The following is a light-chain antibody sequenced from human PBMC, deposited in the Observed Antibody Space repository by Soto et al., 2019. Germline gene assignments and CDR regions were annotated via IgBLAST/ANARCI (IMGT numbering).Light chain of an antibody. CDR2: DVS. Sequence: QSALTQPRSVSGSPGQSVTISCTGTSSDVGGYSYVSWYQQHPGKAPKLMIYDVSQRPSGVPDRFSGSKSGNTASLTISGLRDEDEADYYCCSYAGSHFLFGGGTKLTVL. CDR1: SSDVGGYSY. J-gene: IGLJ2*01. V-gene: IGLV2-11*01. CDR3: CSYAGSHFL.